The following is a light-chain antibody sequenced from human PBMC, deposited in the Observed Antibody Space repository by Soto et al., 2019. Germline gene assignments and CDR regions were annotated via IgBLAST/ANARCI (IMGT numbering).Light chain of an antibody. Sequence: IYMTQSPGTLSVSPGEPATLSWRASQVLGTNLAWYQQKPCQSPTLLIYGIYIRATGVPVRFTGSGSGTEFTLTITSLQSEDFATYYCQQYNYWPPITFGQGTRLEIK. V-gene: IGKV3-15*01. CDR2: GIY. J-gene: IGKJ5*01. CDR3: QQYNYWPPIT. CDR1: QVLGTN.